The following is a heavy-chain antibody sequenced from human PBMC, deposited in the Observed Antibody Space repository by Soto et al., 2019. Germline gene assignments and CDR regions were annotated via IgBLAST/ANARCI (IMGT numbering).Heavy chain of an antibody. CDR2: IIPIFGTA. CDR1: GGTFSSYA. CDR3: ASKGGGVRGVIGSHNWFDP. V-gene: IGHV1-69*13. Sequence: ASVKVSCKXSGGTFSSYAISWVRQAPGQGLEWMGGIIPIFGTANYAQKFQGRVTITADESTSTAYMELSSLRSEDTAVYYCASKGGGVRGVIGSHNWFDPWGQGALVTVSS. J-gene: IGHJ5*02. D-gene: IGHD3-10*01.